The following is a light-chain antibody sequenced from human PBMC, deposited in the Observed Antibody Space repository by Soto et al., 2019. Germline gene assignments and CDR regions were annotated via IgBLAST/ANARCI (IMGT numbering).Light chain of an antibody. CDR3: LQDYDYPWT. Sequence: IQMTQSPSTLSGSVGDRVTITCRASQGVGSDFGWYQQKPGKAPKALIYGISSLHSGVPSRFSGSGSGTDFTLTITSLQPEDIATYYCLQDYDYPWTFGQGTKVDIK. CDR1: QGVGSD. CDR2: GIS. V-gene: IGKV1-6*01. J-gene: IGKJ1*01.